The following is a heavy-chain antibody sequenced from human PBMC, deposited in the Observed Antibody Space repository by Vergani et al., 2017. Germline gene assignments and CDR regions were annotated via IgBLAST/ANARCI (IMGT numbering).Heavy chain of an antibody. V-gene: IGHV3-23*04. CDR1: GCTFNHYA. CDR3: AKANPRNSGYDYLYYYHAMDV. J-gene: IGHJ6*02. Sequence: LVESGGGVVQPGGSLRLSCAASGCTFNHYAMNWVRQAPGKGLEWVSGISGSGGSTYYAGSVKGRFTISRDSSKNTLYLQMNSLSAGDTAVYYCAKANPRNSGYDYLYYYHAMDVWGQGTTVTVSS. D-gene: IGHD5-12*01. CDR2: ISGSGGST.